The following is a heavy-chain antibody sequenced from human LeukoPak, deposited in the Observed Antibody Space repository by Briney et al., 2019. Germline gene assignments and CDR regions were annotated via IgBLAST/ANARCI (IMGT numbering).Heavy chain of an antibody. CDR3: ARRGYDYSNYALDY. V-gene: IGHV4-34*01. J-gene: IGHJ4*02. D-gene: IGHD4-4*01. Sequence: SETLSLTCAVYGGSFSGYYWSWIRQPPGNGLEWIGEINHSGSTNYNPSLKSRVTISVDTSKNQFSLKLSSVTAADTAVYYCARRGYDYSNYALDYWGQGTLVTVSS. CDR2: INHSGST. CDR1: GGSFSGYY.